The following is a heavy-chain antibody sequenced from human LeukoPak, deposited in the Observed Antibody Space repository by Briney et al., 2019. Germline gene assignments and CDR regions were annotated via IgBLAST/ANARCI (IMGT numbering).Heavy chain of an antibody. Sequence: SVKGSCKASGGTFSSYAISWVRQAPGQGLEWMGRIIPIFGTANYAQKFQGRVTITTDESTSTAYMELSSLRSEDTAVYYCARDVWGSSRDDYWGQGTLVTVSS. CDR2: IIPIFGTA. D-gene: IGHD3-16*01. CDR1: GGTFSSYA. V-gene: IGHV1-69*05. CDR3: ARDVWGSSRDDY. J-gene: IGHJ4*02.